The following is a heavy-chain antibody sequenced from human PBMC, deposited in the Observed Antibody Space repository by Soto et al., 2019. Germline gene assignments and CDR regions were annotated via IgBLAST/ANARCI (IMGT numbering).Heavy chain of an antibody. D-gene: IGHD5-12*01. V-gene: IGHV4-59*01. Sequence: PEETLSLTCTVSGGSISSYYWSWIRQPPGKGLEWIGYIYYSGSTNYNPSLKSRVTISVDTSKNQFSLKLSSVTAADTAVYYCARVPGIKYGLDYWGQGTLVTVSS. CDR2: IYYSGST. J-gene: IGHJ4*02. CDR3: ARVPGIKYGLDY. CDR1: GGSISSYY.